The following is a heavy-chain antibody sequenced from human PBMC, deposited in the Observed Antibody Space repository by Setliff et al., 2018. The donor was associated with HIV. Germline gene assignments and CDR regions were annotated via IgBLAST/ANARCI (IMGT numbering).Heavy chain of an antibody. V-gene: IGHV4-30-4*08. Sequence: SETLSLTCAVSGGSITNADYYWSWIRQPPGKGLERIGYIYYSGNTYYNPSLKSRVVISIDTSSNQFSLNLNSVTAADTAVYFCAREKHWNGPFDYWGQGKLVTVS. D-gene: IGHD1-1*01. CDR2: IYYSGNT. CDR3: AREKHWNGPFDY. CDR1: GGSITNADYY. J-gene: IGHJ4*02.